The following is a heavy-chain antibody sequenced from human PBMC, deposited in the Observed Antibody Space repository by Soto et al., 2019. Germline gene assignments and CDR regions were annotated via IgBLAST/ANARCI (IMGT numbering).Heavy chain of an antibody. Sequence: SETLSLTCTVSGGSISSYYWSWIRQPAGKGLEWIGRIYTSGSTNYNPSLKSRVTMTVDTSKNQFSLKLSSVTAADTAVYYCAREAAIYYYYYGMDVWGQGTTVTVSS. CDR1: GGSISSYY. CDR2: IYTSGST. CDR3: AREAAIYYYYYGMDV. J-gene: IGHJ6*02. V-gene: IGHV4-4*07. D-gene: IGHD6-13*01.